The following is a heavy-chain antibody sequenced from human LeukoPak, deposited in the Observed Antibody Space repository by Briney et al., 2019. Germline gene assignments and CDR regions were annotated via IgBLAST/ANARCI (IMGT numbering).Heavy chain of an antibody. D-gene: IGHD1-1*01. V-gene: IGHV4-4*09. CDR1: GGSISSYD. J-gene: IGHJ5*02. CDR3: ARRNGPSGFDP. Sequence: PSETLSLTCTVSGGSISSYDWSWIRQPPGKGLEWIGYIYTSGSTNYNPSLKSRVPISVDTSKNPFSLKLSSVTAAATAVYYCARRNGPSGFDPWGQGTLVTVSS. CDR2: IYTSGST.